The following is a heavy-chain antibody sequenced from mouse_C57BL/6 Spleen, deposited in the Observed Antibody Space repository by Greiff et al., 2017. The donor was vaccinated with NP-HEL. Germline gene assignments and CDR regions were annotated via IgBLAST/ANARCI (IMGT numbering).Heavy chain of an antibody. D-gene: IGHD1-1*01. CDR1: GYTFTSYW. Sequence: VQLQQPGAELVKPGASVKLSCKASGYTFTSYWMHWVKQRPGQGLEWIGMIRPNSGSTNYNEKFKSKATLTVDKSSSTAYMQLSSLTSEDSAVYYCARITTVVERDFDYWGQGTTLTVSS. CDR2: IRPNSGST. V-gene: IGHV1-64*01. CDR3: ARITTVVERDFDY. J-gene: IGHJ2*01.